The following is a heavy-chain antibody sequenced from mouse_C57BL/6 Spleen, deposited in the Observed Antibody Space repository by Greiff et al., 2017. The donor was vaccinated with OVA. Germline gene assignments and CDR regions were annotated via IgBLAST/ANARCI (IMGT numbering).Heavy chain of an antibody. CDR2: ISYSGST. V-gene: IGHV3-1*01. J-gene: IGHJ2*01. CDR1: GYSITSGYD. CDR3: ARKAPGGYFDY. Sequence: EVKLQESGPGMVKPSQSLSLTCTVTGYSITSGYDWHWIRHFPGNKLEWMGYISYSGSTNYNPSLKSRISITHDTSKNHFFLKLNSVTTEDTATYYCARKAPGGYFDYWGQGTTLTVSS.